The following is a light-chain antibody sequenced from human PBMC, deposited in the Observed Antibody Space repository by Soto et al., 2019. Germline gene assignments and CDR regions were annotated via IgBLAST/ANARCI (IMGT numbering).Light chain of an antibody. CDR3: QHTYSSPYT. CDR2: AAS. V-gene: IGKV1-39*01. J-gene: IGKJ2*01. CDR1: QSIGTF. Sequence: DFEMTQSPSSLSAFVGDRVTMTCRASQSIGTFLSWYQQKSGRAPKLLIYAASSLQIGVPSRFSGSGSGTNFTLTISSLQPEDFATYYCQHTYSSPYTFGQGTKLEIK.